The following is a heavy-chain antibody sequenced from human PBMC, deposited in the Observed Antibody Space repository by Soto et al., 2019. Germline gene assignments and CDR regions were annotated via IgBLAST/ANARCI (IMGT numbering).Heavy chain of an antibody. Sequence: ASVKVSCKASGYTFTSYGISWVRQAPGQGLEWMGWISAYNGNTNYAQKLQGRVTMTTDTSTSTAYMELRSLRSDDTAVYYCARDHRSYNWNYGPYYMDVWDKGTTVTVSS. CDR3: ARDHRSYNWNYGPYYMDV. CDR1: GYTFTSYG. CDR2: ISAYNGNT. D-gene: IGHD1-7*01. J-gene: IGHJ6*03. V-gene: IGHV1-18*01.